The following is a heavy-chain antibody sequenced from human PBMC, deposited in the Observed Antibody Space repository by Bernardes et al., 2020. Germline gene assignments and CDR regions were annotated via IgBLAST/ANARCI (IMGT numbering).Heavy chain of an antibody. J-gene: IGHJ4*02. V-gene: IGHV4-34*01. CDR3: ASSRRRDY. CDR2: INHSGST. Sequence: SETLSLTCAVYGGSFSGYYWSWIRQPPGKGLEWIGEINHSGSTNYNPSLKSRVTISVDTSKNQFSLKLSSVTAADTAVYYCASSRRRDYWGQGTLVTVSS. CDR1: GGSFSGYY.